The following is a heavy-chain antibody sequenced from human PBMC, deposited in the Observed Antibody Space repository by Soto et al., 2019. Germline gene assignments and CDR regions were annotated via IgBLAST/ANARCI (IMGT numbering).Heavy chain of an antibody. J-gene: IGHJ6*02. CDR2: IIPILDIP. CDR1: GGTFSRYT. V-gene: IGHV1-69*02. Sequence: QVQLVQSGAEVKKPGSSVKVSCKASGGTFSRYTISWVRQAPGQGLEWMGRIIPILDIPNYAQNFLGRVTITADNSTRTAYMELSSLRPDDTAVYYCASHLTGVLVLGACPPVGDNYGWDVWGQGTTVTVSS. D-gene: IGHD2-8*02. CDR3: ASHLTGVLVLGACPPVGDNYGWDV.